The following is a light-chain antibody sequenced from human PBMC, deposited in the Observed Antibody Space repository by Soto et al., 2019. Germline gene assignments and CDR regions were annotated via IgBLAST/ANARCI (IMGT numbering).Light chain of an antibody. J-gene: IGKJ4*01. CDR2: GAS. Sequence: SYRTSQSVSSSYLAWYQQKPGQAPRLLIYGASSRATGIPDRFSGSGSGTEFTISSRTLEPCDLGIYAGPQYGSSPAPAFRGGTKVDIK. CDR3: PQYGSSPAPA. CDR1: QSVSSSY. V-gene: IGKV3-20*01.